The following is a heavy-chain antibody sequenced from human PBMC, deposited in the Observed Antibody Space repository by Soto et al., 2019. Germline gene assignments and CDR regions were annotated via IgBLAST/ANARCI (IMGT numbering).Heavy chain of an antibody. D-gene: IGHD2-2*01. CDR3: ARGLLGYCSSTSCYFHLAYYYGMDV. CDR1: GFTFSSYG. J-gene: IGHJ6*02. CDR2: IWYDGSNK. Sequence: GGSLRLSCAASGFTFSSYGMHWVRQAPGKGLEWVAVIWYDGSNKYYADSVKGRFTISRDNSKNTLYLQMNSLRAEDTAVYYCARGLLGYCSSTSCYFHLAYYYGMDVWGQGTTVTVSS. V-gene: IGHV3-33*01.